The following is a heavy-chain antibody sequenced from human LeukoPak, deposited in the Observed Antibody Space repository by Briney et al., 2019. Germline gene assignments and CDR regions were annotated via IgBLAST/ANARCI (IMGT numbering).Heavy chain of an antibody. Sequence: GESLKISCKGSGYTFTNHWIGWVRQMPGQGLEWMGIISPSDSDASYSPSFQGQVTISVDKSIYTAYLQWSSLKASDTAMYYCARRGCSATSCPPYYFDYWGQGTLVTVSS. CDR2: ISPSDSDA. D-gene: IGHD2-2*01. CDR3: ARRGCSATSCPPYYFDY. V-gene: IGHV5-51*01. CDR1: GYTFTNHW. J-gene: IGHJ4*02.